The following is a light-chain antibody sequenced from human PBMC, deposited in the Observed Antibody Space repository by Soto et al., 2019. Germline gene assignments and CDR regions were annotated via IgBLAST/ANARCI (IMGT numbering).Light chain of an antibody. V-gene: IGKV3-15*01. CDR1: QSVSSN. J-gene: IGKJ4*01. CDR3: QQYKNWPPLT. Sequence: EIVMTQSPATLSVSPGERATLSCRASQSVSSNLACYQQKPGQAPRLLIYGASTRATGIPARFSGSGSGTEFTLIISSLQSEDFAVYYCQQYKNWPPLTFGGGTKVEIK. CDR2: GAS.